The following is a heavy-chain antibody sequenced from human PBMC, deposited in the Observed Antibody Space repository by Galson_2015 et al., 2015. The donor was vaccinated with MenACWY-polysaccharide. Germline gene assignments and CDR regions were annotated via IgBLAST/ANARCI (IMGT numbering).Heavy chain of an antibody. D-gene: IGHD2-2*01. CDR2: ISYDETNK. CDR3: ARDYCSRTSCYGLDV. V-gene: IGHV3-30-3*01. J-gene: IGHJ6*02. Sequence: SLRLSCAASGFTFNSYAMHWVRQAPGKGLEWVAVISYDETNKYYADSVKGRFTISRDNSKNTLYLQMNSLRAEDAAVYYCARDYCSRTSCYGLDVWGQGTTVIVFS. CDR1: GFTFNSYA.